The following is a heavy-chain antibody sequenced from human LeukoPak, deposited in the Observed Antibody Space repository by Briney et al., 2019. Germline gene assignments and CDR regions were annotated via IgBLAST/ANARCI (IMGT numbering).Heavy chain of an antibody. CDR1: GGSISSYY. J-gene: IGHJ4*02. D-gene: IGHD2-15*01. CDR3: ARDRGSIDY. Sequence: KPPETLTLTCTVSGGSISSYYWSWIRQPPGKGLEWIGYIYYSGSTNYNPSLKSRVTISVDTSKNQFSLKPSSVTAADTAVYYCARDRGSIDYWGQGTLVTVSS. CDR2: IYYSGST. V-gene: IGHV4-59*01.